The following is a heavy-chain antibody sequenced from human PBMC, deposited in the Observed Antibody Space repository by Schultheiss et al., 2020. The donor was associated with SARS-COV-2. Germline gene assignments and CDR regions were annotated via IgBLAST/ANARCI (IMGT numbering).Heavy chain of an antibody. CDR3: AAYESPGTHFQH. CDR1: RFTSSSYW. V-gene: IGHV3-7*03. CDR2: INKDGSKK. Sequence: GGSLRLSCSACRFTSSSYWMTWVRQAPGKGLEWVANINKDGSKKYYGDSLKGRLIISRDNASLYLHMNSLRAEDMAVYNCAAYESPGTHFQHWGQGTLVTVSS. J-gene: IGHJ1*01. D-gene: IGHD6-13*01.